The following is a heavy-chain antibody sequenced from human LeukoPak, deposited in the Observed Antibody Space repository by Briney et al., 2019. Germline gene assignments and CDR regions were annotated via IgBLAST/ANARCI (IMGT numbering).Heavy chain of an antibody. V-gene: IGHV1-69*13. Sequence: SVSVSCRASGGTLQLYAIRWVREAPGHGRVWVGGIIPIFGTANYAQKFQGRVTITADESTSTAYMELSSLRSEDTAAYYCATSYSSSSYDYYGMDVWGQGTTVTVSS. D-gene: IGHD6-6*01. CDR3: ATSYSSSSYDYYGMDV. J-gene: IGHJ6*02. CDR1: GGTLQLYA. CDR2: IIPIFGTA.